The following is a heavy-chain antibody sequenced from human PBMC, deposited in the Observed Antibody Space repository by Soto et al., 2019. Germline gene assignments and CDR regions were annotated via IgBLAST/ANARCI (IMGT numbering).Heavy chain of an antibody. CDR2: IDHSGST. D-gene: IGHD3-22*01. V-gene: IGHV4-34*01. CDR3: ARTDRAIFYGMDV. J-gene: IGHJ6*02. Sequence: PSETLSLTCAVYGGSFSAYYWGWIRQPPGKGLEWIGEIDHSGSTSYNPSLESRVTISVDTSKNQFSLKVSSVTAADTAVYHCARTDRAIFYGMDVWGQGTTVTVSS. CDR1: GGSFSAYY.